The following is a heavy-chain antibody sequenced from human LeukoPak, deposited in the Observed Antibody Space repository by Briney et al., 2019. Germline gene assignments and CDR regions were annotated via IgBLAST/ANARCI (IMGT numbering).Heavy chain of an antibody. CDR1: EYTFTGYY. CDR3: ARDPRAGGQYQLLYYYYYYMDV. CDR2: INPNSGGT. Sequence: ALVKVSCKASEYTFTGYYMHWVRQAPGQGLEWMGWINPNSGGTNYAQKFQGRVTMTRDTSISTAYMELSRLRSDDTAVYYCARDPRAGGQYQLLYYYYYYMDVWGKGTTVTVSS. D-gene: IGHD2-2*01. J-gene: IGHJ6*03. V-gene: IGHV1-2*02.